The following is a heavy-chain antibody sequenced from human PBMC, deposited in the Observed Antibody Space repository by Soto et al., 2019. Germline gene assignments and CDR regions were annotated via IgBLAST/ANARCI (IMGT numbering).Heavy chain of an antibody. CDR3: VTSVSGYYVH. CDR2: IRQDGNQK. J-gene: IGHJ4*02. CDR1: GFTLSTFW. V-gene: IGHV3-7*05. Sequence: PGGSLRLSCAVSGFTLSTFWMTWVRQTPEKGLEWVANIRQDGNQKYYVDSVRGRFTVSRDNANNSLYLQMSSLKPEDTAVYYCVTSVSGYYVHWGQGVLVTVSS. D-gene: IGHD5-12*01.